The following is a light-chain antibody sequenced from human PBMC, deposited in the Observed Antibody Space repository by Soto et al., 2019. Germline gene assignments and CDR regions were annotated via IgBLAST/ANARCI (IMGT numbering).Light chain of an antibody. V-gene: IGLV2-14*03. J-gene: IGLJ1*01. CDR1: NSDVVGYNY. CDR3: SSYTSSSTLPYV. CDR2: DVS. Sequence: QSLLTQPASVSGSPGQSITISCPGTNSDVVGYNYVSWYQRHPGKAPKLTIYDVSNRPSGVSNRFSGSKSGNTASLTISGLQADDEADYYCSSYTSSSTLPYVFGTGTKVTVL.